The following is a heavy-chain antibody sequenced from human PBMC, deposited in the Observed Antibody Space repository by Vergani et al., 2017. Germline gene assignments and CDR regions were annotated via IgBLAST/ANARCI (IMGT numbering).Heavy chain of an antibody. Sequence: QVQLVESGGGVVQPGRSLRLSCAASGFTFSSYGMHWVRQAPGKGLKWVAVISYDGSNKYYADSVKGRFTISRDNSKNTLYLQMNSLRAEDTAVYYCAKDGTVRRGYYMDVWGKGTTVTVSS. CDR2: ISYDGSNK. D-gene: IGHD4-17*01. CDR3: AKDGTVRRGYYMDV. J-gene: IGHJ6*03. CDR1: GFTFSSYG. V-gene: IGHV3-30*18.